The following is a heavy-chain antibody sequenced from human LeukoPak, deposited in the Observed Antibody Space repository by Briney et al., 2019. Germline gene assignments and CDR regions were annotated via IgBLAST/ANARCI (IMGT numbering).Heavy chain of an antibody. CDR1: GFTFSSYA. CDR3: VKQYNWNYYGFDY. V-gene: IGHV3-30-3*02. D-gene: IGHD1-7*01. CDR2: ISYDGSNK. J-gene: IGHJ4*02. Sequence: GGSLRLSCAASGFTFSSYAMHWVRQAPGKGLEWVAVISYDGSNKYYADSVKGRFTISRDNSKNTLYLQMSSLRAEDTAVYYCVKQYNWNYYGFDYWGQGTLVTVSS.